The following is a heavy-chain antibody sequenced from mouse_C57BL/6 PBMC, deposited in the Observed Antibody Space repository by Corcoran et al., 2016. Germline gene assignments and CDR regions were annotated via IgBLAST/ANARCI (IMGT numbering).Heavy chain of an antibody. CDR3: ARAYDYYAMDY. V-gene: IGHV3-6*01. CDR2: ISYDGSN. J-gene: IGHJ4*01. D-gene: IGHD1-1*02. CDR1: GYSITSGYY. Sequence: DVQLQESGPGLVKPSQSLSLTCSVTGYSITSGYYWNWIRQFPGNKLEWMGYISYDGSNNYNPSLKNRISITRYTSKNQFFLKLNSVTTEDTATYYCARAYDYYAMDYWGQGTSVTVSS.